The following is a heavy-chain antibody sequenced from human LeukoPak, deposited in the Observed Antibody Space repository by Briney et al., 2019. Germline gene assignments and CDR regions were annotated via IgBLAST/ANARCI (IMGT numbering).Heavy chain of an antibody. V-gene: IGHV1-69*05. Sequence: SVKVSCKASGYTFTSYDINWVRQATGQGLEWMGGIIPIFGTANYAQKFQGRVTITTDESTSTAYMELSSLRSEDTAVYYCARDRDYYDSSGYYGYWGQGTLVTVSS. CDR3: ARDRDYYDSSGYYGY. CDR1: GYTFTSYD. CDR2: IIPIFGTA. D-gene: IGHD3-22*01. J-gene: IGHJ4*02.